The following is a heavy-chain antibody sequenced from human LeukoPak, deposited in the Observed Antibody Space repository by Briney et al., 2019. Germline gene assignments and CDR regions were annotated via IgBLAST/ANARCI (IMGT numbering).Heavy chain of an antibody. V-gene: IGHV3-7*03. CDR1: GFTFSTYW. J-gene: IGHJ4*02. CDR3: AKQSSSSGWARLDY. Sequence: GGSLRLSCAASGFTFSTYWMNWFRQTPGKGLEWVAKIRGDGGEKDHVASVEGRFTISRDNSKNTLYLQMNSLRAEDTAVYYCAKQSSSSGWARLDYWGQGTLVTVSS. D-gene: IGHD6-19*01. CDR2: IRGDGGEK.